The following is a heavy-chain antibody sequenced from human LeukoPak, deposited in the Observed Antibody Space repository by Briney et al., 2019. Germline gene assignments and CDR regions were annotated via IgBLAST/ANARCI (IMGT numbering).Heavy chain of an antibody. J-gene: IGHJ4*02. CDR2: ITSSGSYI. V-gene: IGHV3-21*01. D-gene: IGHD3-22*01. CDR1: GFIFSNFG. Sequence: GGSLRLSCGASGFIFSNFGMNWVRQAPGKGLEWVSSITSSGSYIYYRDSVKGRFTISRDNAKNSLYLQMNSLRAEDTAVYYCARGVGNYRYYFDYWGQGTLVTVSS. CDR3: ARGVGNYRYYFDY.